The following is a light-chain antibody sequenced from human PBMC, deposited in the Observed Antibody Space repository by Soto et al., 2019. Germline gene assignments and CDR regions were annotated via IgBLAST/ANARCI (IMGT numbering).Light chain of an antibody. J-gene: IGLJ1*01. CDR1: SSDFGTYNG. CDR2: DVS. Sequence: QSVLTQPPSVSGSPGQSVTISCTGPSSDFGTYNGISWYQQPPGTAPKLMIYDVSNRPSGVPDRFSGSKSGNTASLTISGLQAEDEGDYYCSSYTISNTYVFGTGTKVT. V-gene: IGLV2-18*02. CDR3: SSYTISNTYV.